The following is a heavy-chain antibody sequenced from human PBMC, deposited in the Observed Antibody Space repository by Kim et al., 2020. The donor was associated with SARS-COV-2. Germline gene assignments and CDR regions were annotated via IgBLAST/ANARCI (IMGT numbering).Heavy chain of an antibody. CDR2: I. V-gene: IGHV3-11*01. J-gene: IGHJ4*02. CDR3: ARRGYNYYRDY. Sequence: IQYAGSVKGRFTLSRDNAKNSLYLQMNRLRAEDTAVYYCARRGYNYYRDYWGQGTLVAVSS. D-gene: IGHD1-1*01.